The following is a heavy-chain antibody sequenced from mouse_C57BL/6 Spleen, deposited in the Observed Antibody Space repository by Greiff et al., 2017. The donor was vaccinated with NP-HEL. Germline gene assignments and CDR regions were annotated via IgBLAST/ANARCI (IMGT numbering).Heavy chain of an antibody. J-gene: IGHJ1*03. Sequence: QVQLQQSGPELVKPGASVKISCKASGYTFTDYYINWVKQRPGQGLEWIGWIFPGSGSTYYNEKFKGKATLTVDKSSSTAYMLLSSLTSEDSAVYFCARGGPYGSSSRYFDVWGTGTTVTVSS. D-gene: IGHD1-1*01. V-gene: IGHV1-75*01. CDR3: ARGGPYGSSSRYFDV. CDR1: GYTFTDYY. CDR2: IFPGSGST.